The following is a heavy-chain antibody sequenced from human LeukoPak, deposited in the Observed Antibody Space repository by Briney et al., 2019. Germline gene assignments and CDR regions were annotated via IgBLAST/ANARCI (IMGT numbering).Heavy chain of an antibody. V-gene: IGHV1-46*01. D-gene: IGHD6-19*01. CDR1: GHTFTSYY. J-gene: IGHJ5*02. CDR3: ARTGDSSGWYAWFDP. Sequence: GASVKVSCKASGHTFTSYYMHWVRQAPGQGLEWMGIINPSGGSTSCAQKFQGRVTMTRDTSTSTVYMELSSLRSEDTAVYYCARTGDSSGWYAWFDPWGQGTLVTVSS. CDR2: INPSGGST.